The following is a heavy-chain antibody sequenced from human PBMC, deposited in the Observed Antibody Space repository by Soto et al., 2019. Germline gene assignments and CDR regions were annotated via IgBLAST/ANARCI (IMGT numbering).Heavy chain of an antibody. CDR3: ARVVGDAYGYSGYASTHYYYYMEV. CDR1: GYTFTSYG. Sequence: QVQLVQSGAEVKKPGASVKVSCKASGYTFTSYGISWVRQAPGQGLEWMGWISAYNGNTNYAQKVQGRVTMTTDTSTSTADMELRSLRSDGTAVYYCARVVGDAYGYSGYASTHYYYYMEVWGKGTTVTVAS. V-gene: IGHV1-18*01. D-gene: IGHD5-12*01. CDR2: ISAYNGNT. J-gene: IGHJ6*03.